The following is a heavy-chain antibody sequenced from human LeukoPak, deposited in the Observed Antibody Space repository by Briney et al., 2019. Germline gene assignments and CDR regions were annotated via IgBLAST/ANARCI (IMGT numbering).Heavy chain of an antibody. J-gene: IGHJ4*02. CDR3: ARGALDTKTRFDY. CDR1: GGSISGYY. V-gene: IGHV4-59*01. D-gene: IGHD5-18*01. CDR2: IYYSGST. Sequence: SETLSLTCTVSGGSISGYYWSWIRQPPGKGLEWIGYIYYSGSTKYNPSLKSRVAISVDASKNQFSLRLSSLTAADTAVYYCARGALDTKTRFDYWGQGTLVTVSS.